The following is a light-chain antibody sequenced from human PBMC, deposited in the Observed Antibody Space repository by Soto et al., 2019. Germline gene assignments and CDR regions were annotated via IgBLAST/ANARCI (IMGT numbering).Light chain of an antibody. CDR1: QSVSSF. V-gene: IGKV3-11*01. Sequence: EIVLTQSPATLSLSPGERATLSCRASQSVSSFLAWYQQKPGQAPRLLIYDASNRATGIPARFSGSGSETDFTLTISSLEPEGFAVYYCQQRSNWPLTCGGGSKVEIK. CDR3: QQRSNWPLT. CDR2: DAS. J-gene: IGKJ4*01.